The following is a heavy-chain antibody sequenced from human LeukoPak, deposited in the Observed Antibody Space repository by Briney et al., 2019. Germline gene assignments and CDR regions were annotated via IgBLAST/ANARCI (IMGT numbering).Heavy chain of an antibody. J-gene: IGHJ4*02. Sequence: GGSLRLSCAASGFTVSSNYMSWVRQAPGKGLEWVSVIYSGGSTYYADSVKGRFTISRDNSKNTLYLQMNSLRAEGTAVYYCARGGSDSSGYYYEYYFDYWGQGTLVTVSS. CDR2: IYSGGST. V-gene: IGHV3-53*01. D-gene: IGHD3-22*01. CDR3: ARGGSDSSGYYYEYYFDY. CDR1: GFTVSSNY.